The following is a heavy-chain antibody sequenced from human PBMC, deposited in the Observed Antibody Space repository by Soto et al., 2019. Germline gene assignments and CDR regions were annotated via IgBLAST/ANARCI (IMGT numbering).Heavy chain of an antibody. D-gene: IGHD3-9*01. J-gene: IGHJ3*02. CDR2: ISGSGGST. CDR1: GFTLSSYA. Sequence: PGGSLRLSCAASGFTLSSYAMSWVRQAPGKGLEWVSAISGSGGSTYYADSVKGRFTISRDNSKNTLYLQMNSLRAEDTAVYYCAKDLLVLEVTGRPYDILTGYPDAFDIWGQGTMVTVSS. V-gene: IGHV3-23*01. CDR3: AKDLLVLEVTGRPYDILTGYPDAFDI.